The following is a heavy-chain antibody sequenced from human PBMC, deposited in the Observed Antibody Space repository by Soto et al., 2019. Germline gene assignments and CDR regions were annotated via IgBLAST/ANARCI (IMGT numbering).Heavy chain of an antibody. V-gene: IGHV3-7*01. D-gene: IGHD6-25*01. CDR2: IRQDGSKT. J-gene: IGHJ3*01. CDR1: GFTFSDSW. Sequence: EVQLVESGGGLVQPGGSLRLSCAASGFTFSDSWMNWVRQAPGKGLEWVANIRQDGSKTYYVDSVKGRFTISRDNAKNSLYLQMHSLRAEDTAVYFCAGKAAAESWGQGTMVTVSS. CDR3: AGKAAAES.